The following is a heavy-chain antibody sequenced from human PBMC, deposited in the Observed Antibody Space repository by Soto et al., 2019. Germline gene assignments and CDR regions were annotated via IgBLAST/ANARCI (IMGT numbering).Heavy chain of an antibody. Sequence: QVQLQESGPGLVKPSGTLSLTCAVSSGSISSSNWWSWVRQPPGKGLEWIGEIYHSGSTNYNPSLKSRVTISVDKPKNQFSLKLSSVTAADTAVYYCARDRGYCSGGSCNRDANWFDPWGQGTLVTVSS. CDR1: SGSISSSNW. J-gene: IGHJ5*02. D-gene: IGHD2-15*01. CDR3: ARDRGYCSGGSCNRDANWFDP. V-gene: IGHV4-4*02. CDR2: IYHSGST.